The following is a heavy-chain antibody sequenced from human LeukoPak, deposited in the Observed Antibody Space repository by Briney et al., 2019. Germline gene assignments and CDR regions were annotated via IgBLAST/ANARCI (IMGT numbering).Heavy chain of an antibody. CDR2: IIPIFGTA. Sequence: ASVKVSCKASGGTFSSYAISWVRQAPGQGLEWMGGIIPIFGTANYAQKFQGRVTITADESTSTAYMELSSLRSEDTAVYYCARGGYCTNGVCRPLRWFDPWGQGTLVTVSS. V-gene: IGHV1-69*13. J-gene: IGHJ5*02. D-gene: IGHD2-8*01. CDR1: GGTFSSYA. CDR3: ARGGYCTNGVCRPLRWFDP.